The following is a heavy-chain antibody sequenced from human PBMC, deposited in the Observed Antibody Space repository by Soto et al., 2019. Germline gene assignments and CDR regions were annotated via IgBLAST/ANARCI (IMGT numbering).Heavy chain of an antibody. J-gene: IGHJ4*02. D-gene: IGHD3-3*01. CDR2: ISGSGGST. CDR3: VKDPYDLHPFTY. V-gene: IGHV3-23*01. Sequence: GGSLRLSCAASEFTLSTYAMSWVRQAPGKGLEWVSAISGSGGSTYYADSVKGRFTISRDNSKNTLYLQMNSLRAEDTAVYYCVKDPYDLHPFTYWGLGTLVTVSS. CDR1: EFTLSTYA.